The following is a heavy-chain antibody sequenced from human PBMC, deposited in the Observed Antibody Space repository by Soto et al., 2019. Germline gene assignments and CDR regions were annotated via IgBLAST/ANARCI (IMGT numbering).Heavy chain of an antibody. CDR3: ARSYGGNLIHYTGMEV. Sequence: GASVKVSCKASGGTISSYAINWVRQAPGQGLEWMGGIIPIFGTANYAQKFQGRVTIIADESTSTAYMELSSLRSEDTAVYYCARSYGGNLIHYTGMEVWGQGATVTVSS. CDR1: GGTISSYA. CDR2: IIPIFGTA. J-gene: IGHJ6*02. V-gene: IGHV1-69*13. D-gene: IGHD4-17*01.